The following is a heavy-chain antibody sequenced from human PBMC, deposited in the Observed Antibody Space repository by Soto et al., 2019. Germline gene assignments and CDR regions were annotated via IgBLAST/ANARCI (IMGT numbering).Heavy chain of an antibody. CDR2: ISYDGSNK. CDR3: AKPYAPHHYYYYYGMDV. V-gene: IGHV3-30*18. D-gene: IGHD3-16*01. Sequence: QVQLVESGGGVVQPGRSLRLSCAASGFTFSSYGMHWVRQAPGKGLEWVAVISYDGSNKYYADSVKGRFTISRDNSKNTLYLQMNSLRAEDTAVYYCAKPYAPHHYYYYYGMDVWGQGTKVTVSS. J-gene: IGHJ6*02. CDR1: GFTFSSYG.